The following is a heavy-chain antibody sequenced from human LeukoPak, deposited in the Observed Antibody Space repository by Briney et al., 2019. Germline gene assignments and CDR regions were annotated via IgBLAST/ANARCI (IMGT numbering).Heavy chain of an antibody. V-gene: IGHV4-39*01. CDR3: ANYYYDSSGLLSDY. J-gene: IGHJ4*02. D-gene: IGHD3-22*01. CDR2: MSNSGST. Sequence: PSETLSLTFTVSGXSISSSSSYYWAWIRQPPGKRLEWIGTMSNSGSTYYNPSLKSRVTISGDTSKNQFSLKLSSVTAADTAVYYCANYYYDSSGLLSDYWGQGTLVTVSS. CDR1: GXSISSSSSYY.